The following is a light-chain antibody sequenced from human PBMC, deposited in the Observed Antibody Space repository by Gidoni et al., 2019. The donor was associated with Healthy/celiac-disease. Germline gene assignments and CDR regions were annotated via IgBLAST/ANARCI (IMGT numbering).Light chain of an antibody. CDR1: QSVSSY. CDR3: QQRSNWPT. J-gene: IGKJ5*01. Sequence: EILLPQSPATLSLSPGERATLSCRASQSVSSYLAWYKQKPGQAPRLLIYDASNRATGIPARFSGSGSGTDFTLTISSLEPEDFAVYYCQQRSNWPTFGQWIRLEIK. CDR2: DAS. V-gene: IGKV3-11*01.